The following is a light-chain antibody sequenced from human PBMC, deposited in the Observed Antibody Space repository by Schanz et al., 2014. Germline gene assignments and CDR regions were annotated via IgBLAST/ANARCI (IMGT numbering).Light chain of an antibody. Sequence: QSVLTQPPSASGSPGQSVTISCTGTSSDVGGYNYVSWYQQHPGKAPKLMISEVSKRPSGVPDRFSGSKSGNTASLTISGLQTEDEADYYCSSYTSSSTLIFGGGTKVTVL. V-gene: IGLV2-8*01. CDR3: SSYTSSSTLI. J-gene: IGLJ2*01. CDR2: EVS. CDR1: SSDVGGYNY.